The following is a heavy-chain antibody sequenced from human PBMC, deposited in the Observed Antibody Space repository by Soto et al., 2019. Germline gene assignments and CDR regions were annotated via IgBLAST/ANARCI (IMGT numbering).Heavy chain of an antibody. CDR3: ARVGTQIGYYSTGWSGAFDI. V-gene: IGHV1-69*02. CDR1: GGTFSSYT. D-gene: IGHD3-3*01. Sequence: SVKVSCKASGGTFSSYTISWVRQAPGQGLEWMGRIIPILGIANYAQKFQGRVTITADKSTSTAYMELSGLRSEDTAVYYCARVGTQIGYYSTGWSGAFDIWGQRTMVTVSS. J-gene: IGHJ3*02. CDR2: IIPILGIA.